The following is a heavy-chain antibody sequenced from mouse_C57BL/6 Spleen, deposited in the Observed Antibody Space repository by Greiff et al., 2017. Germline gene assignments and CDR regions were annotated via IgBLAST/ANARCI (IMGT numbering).Heavy chain of an antibody. CDR1: GFTFSSYG. J-gene: IGHJ4*01. CDR2: ISSGGSYT. D-gene: IGHD1-1*02. CDR3: ARHGGPYGMDY. Sequence: EVQLVESGGDLVKPGGSLKLSCAASGFTFSSYGMSWVRQTPDKRLEWVATISSGGSYTYYTDSVKGRFTISRDNAKNTLYMQMSSLKSEDTAMYYCARHGGPYGMDYWGQGTSVTVSS. V-gene: IGHV5-6*01.